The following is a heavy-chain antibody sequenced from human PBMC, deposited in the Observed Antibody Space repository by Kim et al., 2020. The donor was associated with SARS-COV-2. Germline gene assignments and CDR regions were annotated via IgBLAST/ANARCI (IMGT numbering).Heavy chain of an antibody. J-gene: IGHJ5*02. D-gene: IGHD3-9*01. CDR2: IGGNGGRT. Sequence: GGSLRLSCAASGFPFSCYDMAWVRQTLGRGLEWVSGIGGNGGRTHYADFVKGRFIISRDNSKNTVYFQMNSLGVEDTALYYCAKTTGGRYRFDPWGQGTL. CDR3: AKTTGGRYRFDP. V-gene: IGHV3-23*01. CDR1: GFPFSCYD.